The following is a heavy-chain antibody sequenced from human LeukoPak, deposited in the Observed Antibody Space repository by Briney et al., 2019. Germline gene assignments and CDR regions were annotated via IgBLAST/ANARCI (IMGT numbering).Heavy chain of an antibody. CDR3: ARDQCSGANCQVALDY. V-gene: IGHV3-48*03. CDR2: INSRGSTI. D-gene: IGHD2-15*01. J-gene: IGHJ4*02. CDR1: GFTFSSYE. Sequence: GGSLRLSCAASGFTFSSYEMNWVRQAPGKGLEWVSYINSRGSTIYYADSVKGRFTISRDNAKNSLYLQMSSLRAEDTAVYYCARDQCSGANCQVALDYWGQGTLVTVSS.